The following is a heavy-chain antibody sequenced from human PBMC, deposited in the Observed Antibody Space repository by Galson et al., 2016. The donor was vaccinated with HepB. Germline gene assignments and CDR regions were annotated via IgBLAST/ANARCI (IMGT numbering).Heavy chain of an antibody. CDR1: GFTFTDYY. J-gene: IGHJ6*02. CDR2: ISPSGSDI. CDR3: ARYCNGNCSYAMDV. D-gene: IGHD2/OR15-2a*01. V-gene: IGHV3-11*01. Sequence: SLRLSCAASGFTFTDYYMSWIRQAPGRGPEYLSYISPSGSDISYADSVKGRITISRDNAHNSVILQMDSLRVEDTAVYYCARYCNGNCSYAMDVWGQGTTVTVSS.